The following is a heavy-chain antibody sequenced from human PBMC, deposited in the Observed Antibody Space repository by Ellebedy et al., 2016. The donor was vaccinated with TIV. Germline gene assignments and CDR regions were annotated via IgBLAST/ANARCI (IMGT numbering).Heavy chain of an antibody. D-gene: IGHD3-10*01. CDR2: IGTAADA. V-gene: IGHV3-13*01. Sequence: GESLKISCAASGFSLSNYDMHWVRQPTGKGLEWVAVIGTAADAYYPGSVKGRFTISRENGKNSLYLQMNSLRVEDTAVYYCARDGPITVVRGVFDYWGQGTLVTVSS. J-gene: IGHJ4*02. CDR1: GFSLSNYD. CDR3: ARDGPITVVRGVFDY.